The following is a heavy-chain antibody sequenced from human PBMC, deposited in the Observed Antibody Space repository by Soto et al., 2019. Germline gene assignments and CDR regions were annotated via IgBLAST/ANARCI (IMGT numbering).Heavy chain of an antibody. D-gene: IGHD5-18*01. V-gene: IGHV1-8*01. J-gene: IGHJ6*02. CDR1: GYTFTSYD. Sequence: ASVKVSCKASGYTFTSYDINWVRQATGQGLEWMGWMNPNSGNTGYAQKFQGRVTMTRNTSTSTVYMELSSLRSEDTAVYYCARELTPSTAAPHYGMDVWGQGTTVTVSS. CDR3: ARELTPSTAAPHYGMDV. CDR2: MNPNSGNT.